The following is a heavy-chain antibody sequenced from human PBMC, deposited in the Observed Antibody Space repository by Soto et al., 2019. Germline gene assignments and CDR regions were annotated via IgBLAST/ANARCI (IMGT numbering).Heavy chain of an antibody. CDR1: GYIFTSYW. V-gene: IGHV1-46*01. D-gene: IGHD5-12*01. CDR3: ARVEGYSADERD. Sequence: QVQLVQSGAEVKRPGDSVTVSCKTSGYIFTSYWIHWVRQARGQGLEWMGLIKPSGGSTTYAQKFQGRVTMTRDTPTSTVYMELRSLKSEETAVYSCARVEGYSADERDWGQGTQVTVSS. CDR2: IKPSGGST. J-gene: IGHJ4*02.